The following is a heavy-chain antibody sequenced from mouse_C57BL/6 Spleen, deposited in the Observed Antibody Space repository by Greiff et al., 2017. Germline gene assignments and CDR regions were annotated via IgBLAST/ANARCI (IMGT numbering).Heavy chain of an antibody. Sequence: QVQLQQSGPELVKPGASVKISCKASGYAFSSSWMNWVKQRPGTGLEWIGRIYPGDGDTNYNGKFKGKATLTADKSSSTAYMQLSSLTSEDSAVYFCARRSYGSSYDAMDYWGQGTSVTVSS. CDR3: ARRSYGSSYDAMDY. V-gene: IGHV1-82*01. CDR2: IYPGDGDT. CDR1: GYAFSSSW. J-gene: IGHJ4*01. D-gene: IGHD1-1*01.